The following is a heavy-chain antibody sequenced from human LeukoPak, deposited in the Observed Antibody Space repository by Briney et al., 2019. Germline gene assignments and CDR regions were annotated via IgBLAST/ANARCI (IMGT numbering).Heavy chain of an antibody. CDR1: GFTFSNYA. V-gene: IGHV3-23*01. Sequence: GGSLRLSCAASGFTFSNYAMNWVRQAPGKGLEWVSATSGSGGSTYYADSVKGRFTISRDNSKNTVYLQMNSLRAKDTAVYYCAKVLDYYYYGMDVWGQGTTVTVSS. J-gene: IGHJ6*02. CDR2: TSGSGGST. CDR3: AKVLDYYYYGMDV.